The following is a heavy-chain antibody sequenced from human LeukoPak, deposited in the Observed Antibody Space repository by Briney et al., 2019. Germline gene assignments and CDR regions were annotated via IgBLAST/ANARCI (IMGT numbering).Heavy chain of an antibody. D-gene: IGHD3-22*01. J-gene: IGHJ4*02. V-gene: IGHV3-53*01. CDR1: GFSVRTTY. Sequence: GGSLRLSCAASGFSVRTTYMSWVRQAPGKRLEWVSVLYTSGGTDHADSVKGRFTISRDNSKNTLSLQMNSLRVEDTAIYYCTRSGYRHPYHFDSWGQGTLVIVSS. CDR3: TRSGYRHPYHFDS. CDR2: LYTSGGT.